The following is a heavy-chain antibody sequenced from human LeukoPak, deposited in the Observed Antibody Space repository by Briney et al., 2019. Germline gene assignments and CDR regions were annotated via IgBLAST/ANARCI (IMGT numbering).Heavy chain of an antibody. Sequence: PGRSLRLSCAASGFTFSSYAMHWVRQAPGKGLEWVAVISYDGSNKYYADSVKGRFTISRDNSKNTLYLQMNSLRAEDTAVYYCATEGVVVTAQGFDYWGQGTLVTVSS. D-gene: IGHD2-21*02. CDR3: ATEGVVVTAQGFDY. J-gene: IGHJ4*02. V-gene: IGHV3-30-3*01. CDR1: GFTFSSYA. CDR2: ISYDGSNK.